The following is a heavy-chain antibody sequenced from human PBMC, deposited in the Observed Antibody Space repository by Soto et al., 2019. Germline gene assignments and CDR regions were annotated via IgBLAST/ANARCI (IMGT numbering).Heavy chain of an antibody. J-gene: IGHJ5*02. CDR3: AREYCSGGSCPLYNWFDP. Sequence: QVQLVESGGGVVQPGRSLRLSCAASGFTFSSYAMHWVRQAPGKGLEWVAVISYDGSNKYYADSVKGRFTISRDNSKNTLYLQMNSLRAEDTAVYYCAREYCSGGSCPLYNWFDPWGQGTLVTVSS. CDR2: ISYDGSNK. V-gene: IGHV3-30-3*01. D-gene: IGHD2-15*01. CDR1: GFTFSSYA.